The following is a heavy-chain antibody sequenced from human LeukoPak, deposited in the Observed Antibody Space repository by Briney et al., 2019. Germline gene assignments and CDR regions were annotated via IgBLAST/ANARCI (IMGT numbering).Heavy chain of an antibody. V-gene: IGHV4-61*02. D-gene: IGHD5-18*01. CDR3: ARDRPRYSYGLGEDAFDI. Sequence: SQTLSLTCTVSGSSISSGSYYWSWIRQPAGKGLEWIGRIYTSGSTNYNPSLKSRVTISVDTSKNQFSLKLSSVTAADTAVYYCARDRPRYSYGLGEDAFDIWGQGTMVTVSS. J-gene: IGHJ3*02. CDR1: GSSISSGSYY. CDR2: IYTSGST.